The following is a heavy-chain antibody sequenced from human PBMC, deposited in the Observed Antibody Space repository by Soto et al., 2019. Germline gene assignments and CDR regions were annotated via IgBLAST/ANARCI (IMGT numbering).Heavy chain of an antibody. CDR2: IYYSGST. J-gene: IGHJ5*02. Sequence: PSETLSLTCTVSGGSICNGGYDGSWIRQHPGKGLEWIGYIYYSGSTYYNPSLKSRVTISVDTSKNQFSLKLTSVTAADTAVYYCAKGALGHCSGVTCYWFDPWGQGTLVTVSS. V-gene: IGHV4-31*03. CDR3: AKGALGHCSGVTCYWFDP. CDR1: GGSICNGGYD. D-gene: IGHD2-15*01.